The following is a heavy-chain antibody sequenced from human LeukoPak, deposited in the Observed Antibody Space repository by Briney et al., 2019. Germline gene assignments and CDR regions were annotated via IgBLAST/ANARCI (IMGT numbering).Heavy chain of an antibody. CDR3: AREKYYGSGILYYFDS. Sequence: PGGSLRLSCAASGFTFSSYGMSWVRQAPGKGLEWVANIKQDGSEKYYVDSVKGRITISRDNAKKSLYLQMNSLRAEDTAVYYCAREKYYGSGILYYFDSWGQGTLVTVSS. CDR1: GFTFSSYG. CDR2: IKQDGSEK. D-gene: IGHD3-10*01. J-gene: IGHJ4*02. V-gene: IGHV3-7*01.